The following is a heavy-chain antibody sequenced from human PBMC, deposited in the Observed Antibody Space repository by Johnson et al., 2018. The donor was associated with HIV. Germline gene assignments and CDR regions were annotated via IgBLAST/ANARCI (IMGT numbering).Heavy chain of an antibody. CDR1: GFTFSDYF. J-gene: IGHJ3*02. CDR2: ISHDGSNK. CDR3: AGPMGAVDECDAFDI. Sequence: QVQLVESGGGLIQPGGSLRLSCDTSGFTFSDYFIDWVRQAPGRGLEWVALISHDGSNKYYADFVKGRFTISRDNSINTLYLQMNSLRAEDTAVYYCAGPMGAVDECDAFDIWGHGTMVTVSS. D-gene: IGHD1-26*01. V-gene: IGHV3-30-3*01.